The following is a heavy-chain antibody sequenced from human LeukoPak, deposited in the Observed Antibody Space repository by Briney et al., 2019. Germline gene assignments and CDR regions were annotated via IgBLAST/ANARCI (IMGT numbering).Heavy chain of an antibody. J-gene: IGHJ4*02. D-gene: IGHD1-14*01. V-gene: IGHV3-20*01. CDR2: TNRRGDIT. CDR3: ARKGLGGEPGGFDS. Sequence: TGGSLRLSCAASGYTFGDYGMSWVRQVPGKGLEWVSGTNRRGDITGYADFVKGRFTISRDNAKNSLYLQMNSLRVEDTALYHCARKGLGGEPGGFDSWGQGTLVTVSS. CDR1: GYTFGDYG.